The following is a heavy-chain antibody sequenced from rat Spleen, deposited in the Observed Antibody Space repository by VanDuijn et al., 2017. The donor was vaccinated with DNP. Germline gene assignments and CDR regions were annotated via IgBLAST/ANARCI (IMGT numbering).Heavy chain of an antibody. J-gene: IGHJ2*01. CDR3: ATLTSFDY. V-gene: IGHV3-1*01. Sequence: EVQLRESGPGLVKPSQSLSLTCSVTGYSITSYYWGWIRQFPGNKMEWIGHISYSGRTTYNPSLKSRISITRDTSKNQFFLQLNSVSTEDTATYYCATLTSFDYWGQG. CDR1: GYSITSYY. CDR2: ISYSGRT.